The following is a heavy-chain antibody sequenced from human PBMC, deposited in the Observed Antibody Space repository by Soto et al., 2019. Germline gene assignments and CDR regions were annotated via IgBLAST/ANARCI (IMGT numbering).Heavy chain of an antibody. V-gene: IGHV3-23*01. Sequence: EVQLLESGGGLVQPGGSLRLSCAASGITISNYPMSWVRQAPGKGLDWVSGISGSGDRTYYADTAKGRFTISKDSARNSLSLQLGSLGVEDTAVYFCEKDDGGYPSTAPHWGQGTLVTVSS. D-gene: IGHD3-22*01. CDR3: EKDDGGYPSTAPH. J-gene: IGHJ4*02. CDR2: ISGSGDRT. CDR1: GITISNYP.